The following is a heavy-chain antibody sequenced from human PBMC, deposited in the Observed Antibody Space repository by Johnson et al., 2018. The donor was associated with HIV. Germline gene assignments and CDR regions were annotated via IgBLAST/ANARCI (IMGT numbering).Heavy chain of an antibody. V-gene: IGHV3-33*03. Sequence: QVQLVESGGGLVKPGGSLRLSCAASGFTFSSYGMHWVRQAPGKGLEWVAVIWYDGSNKYYADSVKGRFTISRDNTKNSLYLQMNSLRAEDTALYYCVKDRDSSSFHDAFNIWGQGTMVTVSS. CDR2: IWYDGSNK. D-gene: IGHD6-6*01. J-gene: IGHJ3*02. CDR1: GFTFSSYG. CDR3: VKDRDSSSFHDAFNI.